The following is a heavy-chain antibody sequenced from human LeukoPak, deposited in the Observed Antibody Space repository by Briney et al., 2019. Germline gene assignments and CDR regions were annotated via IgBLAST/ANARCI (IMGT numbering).Heavy chain of an antibody. J-gene: IGHJ5*02. Sequence: SETLSLTCTVSGGSITSYYWSWIRQPPEKGLEWIGEINHSGSTNYNPSLKSRVAISVDTSKNQFSLKLSSVTAADTAVYYCARAKRITIFGVAPRGNWFDPWGQGTLVTVSS. CDR1: GGSITSYY. CDR2: INHSGST. CDR3: ARAKRITIFGVAPRGNWFDP. V-gene: IGHV4-34*01. D-gene: IGHD3-3*01.